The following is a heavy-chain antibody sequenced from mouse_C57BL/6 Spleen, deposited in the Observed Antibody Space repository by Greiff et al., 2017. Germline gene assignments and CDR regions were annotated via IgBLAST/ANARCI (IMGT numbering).Heavy chain of an antibody. D-gene: IGHD2-3*01. Sequence: VQLQQSGAELVRPGASVTLSCKASGYTFTDYEMHWVKQTPVHGLEWIGAIDPETGGTPYNQQFKGKAILTAAHSSSTAYIQLRSLTSADSAFLDCTRKGYYVRYFDYWGQGTTLTVSS. V-gene: IGHV1-15*01. CDR2: IDPETGGT. CDR3: TRKGYYVRYFDY. J-gene: IGHJ2*01. CDR1: GYTFTDYE.